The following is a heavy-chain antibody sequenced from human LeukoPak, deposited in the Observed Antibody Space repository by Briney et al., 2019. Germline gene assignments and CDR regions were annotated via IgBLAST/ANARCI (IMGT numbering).Heavy chain of an antibody. CDR2: IYHSGST. J-gene: IGHJ5*02. Sequence: SQTLSLTCAVSGGSISSGGYSWSWIRQPPGKGLEWIGYIYHSGSTYYNPSLKSRVTISVDRSKNQFSLKLSSVTAADTAVYYCARLMNCGGDCIWFDPWGQGTLVTASS. CDR3: ARLMNCGGDCIWFDP. CDR1: GGSISSGGYS. V-gene: IGHV4-30-2*01. D-gene: IGHD2-21*02.